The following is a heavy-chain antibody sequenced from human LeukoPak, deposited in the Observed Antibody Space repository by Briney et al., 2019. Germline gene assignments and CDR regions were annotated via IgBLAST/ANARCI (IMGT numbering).Heavy chain of an antibody. J-gene: IGHJ4*02. CDR3: ARAGYSSSWYAQFPFSFDY. Sequence: SETLSLTCTVSGGSISSYYWGWIRQPPGKGLEWIGSMYHSGSTYYNPSLKSRVTISVDTSENQFSLKLTSVTAADTAVYYCARAGYSSSWYAQFPFSFDYWGQGTLVTVSS. CDR2: MYHSGST. CDR1: GGSISSYY. D-gene: IGHD6-13*01. V-gene: IGHV4-38-2*02.